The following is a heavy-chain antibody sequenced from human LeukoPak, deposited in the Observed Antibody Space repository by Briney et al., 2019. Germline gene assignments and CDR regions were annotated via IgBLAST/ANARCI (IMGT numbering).Heavy chain of an antibody. J-gene: IGHJ4*02. V-gene: IGHV4-34*01. CDR3: ARWLHSPFAN. CDR2: INYRGYT. CDR1: ARSLSSYY. D-gene: IGHD5-24*01. Sequence: SQTLSLTCAVYARSLSSYYSSWIRHPPEKGLEWIGEINYRGYTNYNTTLKSRVTISLATPTNQFSRKRSSLTPADTALCYCARWLHSPFANWGQGALVTVSS.